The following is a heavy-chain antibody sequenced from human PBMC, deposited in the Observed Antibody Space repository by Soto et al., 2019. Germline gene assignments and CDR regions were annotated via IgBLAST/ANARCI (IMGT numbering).Heavy chain of an antibody. CDR3: VRAVASAGAF. V-gene: IGHV3-7*01. J-gene: IGHJ4*02. D-gene: IGHD2-8*02. CDR2: IKQDGSEI. CDR1: GFSLSNYW. Sequence: GSLRLSCAASGFSLSNYWMNWVRQAPGKGLEWVANIKQDGSEIYYVDSVKGRFTISRDNAKNSVYLQMNSLRIEDTAVYYCVRAVASAGAFWGQGTPVTVSS.